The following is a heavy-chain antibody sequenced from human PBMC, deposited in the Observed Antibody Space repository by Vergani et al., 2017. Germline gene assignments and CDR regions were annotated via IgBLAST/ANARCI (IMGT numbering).Heavy chain of an antibody. CDR1: GYSFTSYW. V-gene: IGHV5-51*01. Sequence: EVQLVQSGAEVKKPGESLKISCKGSGYSFTSYWIGWVRQMPGKGLEWMGIVYPGDSDTRYSPSFQGQVTISADKSISTAYLQWSSLKASDTAMYYCAMTPKVRLVMVDFDYWGQGTLVTVSS. CDR3: AMTPKVRLVMVDFDY. D-gene: IGHD3-16*01. J-gene: IGHJ4*02. CDR2: VYPGDSDT.